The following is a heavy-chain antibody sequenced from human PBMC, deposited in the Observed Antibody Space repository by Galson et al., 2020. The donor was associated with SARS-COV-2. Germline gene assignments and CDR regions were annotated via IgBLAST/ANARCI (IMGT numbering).Heavy chain of an antibody. CDR2: INPNSGGT. CDR3: ARDLLYSSSWDFDY. Sequence: ASVKVSCKASGYTFTGYYMHWVRQAPGQGLEWMGWINPNSGGTNYAQKFQGRVTMTRDTSISTAYMELSRLRSDDTAVYYCARDLLYSSSWDFDYWGQGTLVTVSS. J-gene: IGHJ4*02. V-gene: IGHV1-2*02. CDR1: GYTFTGYY. D-gene: IGHD6-13*01.